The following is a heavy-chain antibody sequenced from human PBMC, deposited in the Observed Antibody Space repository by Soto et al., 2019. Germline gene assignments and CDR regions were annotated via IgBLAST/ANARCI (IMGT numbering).Heavy chain of an antibody. CDR1: GYTFSNYG. J-gene: IGHJ5*02. V-gene: IGHV1-18*01. CDR3: ARVVTGAEDWFGP. CDR2: ISLYSDGT. D-gene: IGHD2-2*01. Sequence: GSVKVSCKTSGYTFSNYGITWVRQAPGQPLEWLGWISLYSDGTNYAQKFQGRVSMTTDTSTTTDYMELRSLRSDDTAVYYCARVVTGAEDWFGPWGQGTLVTLSS.